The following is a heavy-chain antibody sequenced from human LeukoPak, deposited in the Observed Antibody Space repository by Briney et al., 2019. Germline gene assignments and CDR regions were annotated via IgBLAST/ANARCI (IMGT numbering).Heavy chain of an antibody. D-gene: IGHD3-10*01. CDR3: AKDLVTGSLDY. V-gene: IGHV3-66*01. J-gene: IGHJ4*02. Sequence: GGSLRLSCAASGFNVSSNYMSWVRQAPGKGLEWVSIIYSGGSTYYADSVKGRFTISRDNSKNTLYLQMNSLRAEDTAVYYCAKDLVTGSLDYWGQGTLVTVSS. CDR2: IYSGGST. CDR1: GFNVSSNY.